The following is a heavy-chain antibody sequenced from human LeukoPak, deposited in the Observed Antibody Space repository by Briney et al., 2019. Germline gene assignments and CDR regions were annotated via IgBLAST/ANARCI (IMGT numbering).Heavy chain of an antibody. CDR3: ARVPIVGATRYWFDP. CDR2: ISAYNGNT. V-gene: IGHV1-18*01. Sequence: ASVKVSCKASGYTLTSYGISWVRQAPGQGLEWMGWISAYNGNTNYAQKLQGRVTMTTDTSTSTAYMELRSLRSDDTAVYYCARVPIVGATRYWFDPWGQGTLVTVSS. J-gene: IGHJ5*02. CDR1: GYTLTSYG. D-gene: IGHD1-26*01.